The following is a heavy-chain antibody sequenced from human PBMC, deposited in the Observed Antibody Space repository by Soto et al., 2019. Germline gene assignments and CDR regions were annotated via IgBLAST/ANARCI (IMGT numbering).Heavy chain of an antibody. CDR2: INHSGSS. Sequence: SETLSLTCAVHGGSFSGFYWTWIRQPPGKGLEWIGEINHSGSSNYNPPLKSRVTMSLDTSRNQFSLSLNSVIAADTAVYYCARMAGPWYFDLWGRGTLVTVSS. J-gene: IGHJ2*01. CDR3: ARMAGPWYFDL. CDR1: GGSFSGFY. V-gene: IGHV4-34*01.